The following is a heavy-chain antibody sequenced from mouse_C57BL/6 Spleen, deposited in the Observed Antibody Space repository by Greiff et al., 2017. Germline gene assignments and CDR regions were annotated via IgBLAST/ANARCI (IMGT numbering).Heavy chain of an antibody. CDR2: INPNYGTT. CDR1: GYSFTDYN. CDR3: ARRALITTVVAYYAMDY. D-gene: IGHD1-1*01. J-gene: IGHJ4*01. V-gene: IGHV1-39*01. Sequence: EVKLQESGPELVKPGASVKISCKASGYSFTDYNMNWVKQSNGKSLEWIGVINPNYGTTSYNQKFKGKATLTVDQSSSTAYMQLNSLTSEDSAVYYCARRALITTVVAYYAMDYWGQGTSVTVSS.